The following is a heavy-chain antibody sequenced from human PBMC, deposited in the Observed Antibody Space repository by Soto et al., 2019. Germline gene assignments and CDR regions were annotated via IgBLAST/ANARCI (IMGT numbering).Heavy chain of an antibody. CDR3: TRDDSGLGIDY. CDR1: GFNFRDFW. D-gene: IGHD1-26*01. Sequence: GGSLRLSCEASGFNFRDFWMHWVRQPPGKGPEWVSNIPSDGRDVSYADSVRDRFTISRDDARNTLYLQMSSLRVEDTAIYYCTRDDSGLGIDYWGQGTQVTVS. V-gene: IGHV3-74*01. J-gene: IGHJ4*02. CDR2: IPSDGRDV.